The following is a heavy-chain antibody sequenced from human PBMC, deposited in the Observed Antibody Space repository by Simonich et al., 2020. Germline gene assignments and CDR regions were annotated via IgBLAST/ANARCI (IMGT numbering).Heavy chain of an antibody. J-gene: IGHJ4*02. D-gene: IGHD2-15*01. CDR3: AKDSGYCSGGSCYYFDY. Sequence: EVQLVESGGGLVQPGRSLRLSWAAYGFTFDEYAMHWIRQAPGKGLEGGSVMSLNVGRQGCSDAVKGRFTISSDNAKNSLYLQMNSLRAEDTALYYCAKDSGYCSGGSCYYFDYWGQGTLVTVSS. V-gene: IGHV3-9*01. CDR2: MSLNVGRQ. CDR1: GFTFDEYA.